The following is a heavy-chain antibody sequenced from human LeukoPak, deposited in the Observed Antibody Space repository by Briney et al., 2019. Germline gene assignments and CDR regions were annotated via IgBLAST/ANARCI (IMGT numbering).Heavy chain of an antibody. CDR2: IYPGGSDT. CDR1: GYSFTSYW. CDR3: ARLYSGSYSHPNY. V-gene: IGHV5-51*01. D-gene: IGHD1-26*01. Sequence: GESLKISCKGSGYSFTSYWIGWVRQMPGKGLEWMGNIYPGGSDTRYSPSFQGQVTISADKSISTAYLQSSSLEASDSAMYYCARLYSGSYSHPNYWGQGTLVTVSS. J-gene: IGHJ4*02.